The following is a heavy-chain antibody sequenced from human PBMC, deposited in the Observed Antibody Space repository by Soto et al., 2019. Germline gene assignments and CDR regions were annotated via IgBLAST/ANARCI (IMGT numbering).Heavy chain of an antibody. CDR1: GGTFSSYA. Sequence: SVKVSCKASGGTFSSYAISWVRQAPGQGLEWMGGIIPIFGTANYAQKFQGRVTITADESTSTAYMELSSLRSEDTAVYYCARDLWSPYNYGDYFDYWGQGTLVTVSS. CDR2: IIPIFGTA. CDR3: ARDLWSPYNYGDYFDY. D-gene: IGHD3-16*01. V-gene: IGHV1-69*13. J-gene: IGHJ4*02.